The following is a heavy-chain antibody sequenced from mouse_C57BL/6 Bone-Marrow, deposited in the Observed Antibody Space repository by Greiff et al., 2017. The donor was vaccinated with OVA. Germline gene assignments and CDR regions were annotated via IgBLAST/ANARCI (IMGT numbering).Heavy chain of an antibody. CDR2: ISGGGGNT. CDR3: ARHGYYGYYYAMDY. Sequence: EVKLMESGGGLVKPGGSLKLSCAASGFTFSSYTMSWVRQTPEKRLEWVATISGGGGNTYYPDSVKGRFTISRDNAKNTLYLQMSSLRSEDTALYYCARHGYYGYYYAMDYWGQGTSVTVSS. D-gene: IGHD1-2*01. CDR1: GFTFSSYT. J-gene: IGHJ4*01. V-gene: IGHV5-9*01.